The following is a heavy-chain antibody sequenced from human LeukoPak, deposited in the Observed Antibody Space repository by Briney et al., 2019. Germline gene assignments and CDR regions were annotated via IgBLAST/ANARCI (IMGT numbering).Heavy chain of an antibody. V-gene: IGHV4-39*01. J-gene: IGHJ4*02. CDR2: IYYSGST. Sequence: SETLSLTCTVSGGSISSSSYYWGWIRQPPGKRLEWIGSIYYSGSTYYNPSLKSRVTISVDTSKNQFSLKLSSVTAADTAVYYCARRDDYGDYLFDYWGQGTLVTVSS. CDR1: GGSISSSSYY. D-gene: IGHD4-17*01. CDR3: ARRDDYGDYLFDY.